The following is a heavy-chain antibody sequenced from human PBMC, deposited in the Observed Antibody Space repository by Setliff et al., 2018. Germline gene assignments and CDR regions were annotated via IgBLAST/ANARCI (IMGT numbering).Heavy chain of an antibody. D-gene: IGHD3-22*01. CDR3: ARDTRDKYDSSGYYLSLDS. J-gene: IGHJ4*02. V-gene: IGHV1-69*13. CDR1: GGTFRTDG. Sequence: SVKVSCKASGGTFRTDGFSWVRQAPGQGLEWTGRIIPVFRTANYAQKFRGRVTITADEVARTAYMELSTLRSEDTAVYYCARDTRDKYDSSGYYLSLDSWGQGSLVTVSS. CDR2: IIPVFRTA.